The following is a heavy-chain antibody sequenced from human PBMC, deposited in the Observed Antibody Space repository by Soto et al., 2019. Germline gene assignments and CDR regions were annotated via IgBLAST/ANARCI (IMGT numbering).Heavy chain of an antibody. J-gene: IGHJ6*03. Sequence: ASVKVSCKASGYTFTSYGISWVRQAPGQGLEWMGWISAYNGNTNYAQKLQGRVTMTTDTSTSTAYMELRSLRSDDTAVYYCARNGLRFLEPAYYYYYMDVWGKGTTVTVSS. CDR1: GYTFTSYG. D-gene: IGHD3-3*01. V-gene: IGHV1-18*01. CDR2: ISAYNGNT. CDR3: ARNGLRFLEPAYYYYYMDV.